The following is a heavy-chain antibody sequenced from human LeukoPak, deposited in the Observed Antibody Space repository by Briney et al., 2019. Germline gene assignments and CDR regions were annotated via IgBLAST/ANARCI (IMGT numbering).Heavy chain of an antibody. CDR2: IYYSGST. Sequence: PSETLSLTCTVSGGSINSSSYYWGWIRQPPGKGLEWIGTIYYSGSTHYNPSLKSRVTISVDTSKNQFSLKLSSVTASGTAVYYCARRFAPSRNDAFDIWGQGTVVTVSS. CDR3: ARRFAPSRNDAFDI. D-gene: IGHD3-10*01. CDR1: GGSINSSSYY. J-gene: IGHJ3*02. V-gene: IGHV4-39*01.